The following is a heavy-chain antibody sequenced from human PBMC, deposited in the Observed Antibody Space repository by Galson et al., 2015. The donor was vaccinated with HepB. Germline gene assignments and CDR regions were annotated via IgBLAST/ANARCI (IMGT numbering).Heavy chain of an antibody. D-gene: IGHD2-8*01. V-gene: IGHV3-23*01. CDR3: AKAGGAIGLGWCMLHNWFDP. J-gene: IGHJ5*02. CDR1: GFTFSSYA. Sequence: SLRLSCAASGFTFSSYAMSWVRQAPGKGLEWVSAISGSGGSTYYADSVKGRFTISRDNSKNTLYLQMNSLRAEDTAVYYCAKAGGAIGLGWCMLHNWFDPWGQGTLVTVSS. CDR2: ISGSGGST.